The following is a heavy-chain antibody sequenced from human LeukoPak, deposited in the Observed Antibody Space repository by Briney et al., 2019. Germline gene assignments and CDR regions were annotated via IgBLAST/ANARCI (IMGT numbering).Heavy chain of an antibody. CDR3: AKDGLYFDGSTHIYYFDS. CDR2: ITYNGAAT. CDR1: GFSFGGYA. J-gene: IGHJ4*02. V-gene: IGHV3-23*01. D-gene: IGHD3-9*01. Sequence: PGGSLRPSCAASGFSFGGYAMTWVRQAPGKGLEWVSSITYNGAATYYLDSVKARFTISRDNSRSTLYLQMDSLTAEDTALYYCAKDGLYFDGSTHIYYFDSWGQGTLVAVSS.